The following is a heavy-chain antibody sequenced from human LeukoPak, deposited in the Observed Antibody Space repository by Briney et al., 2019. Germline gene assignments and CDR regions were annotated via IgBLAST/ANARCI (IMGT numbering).Heavy chain of an antibody. CDR1: GYTFTSYH. D-gene: IGHD4-17*01. J-gene: IGHJ3*02. CDR2: INPSGGST. CDR3: ARQLFNDYGDNDAFDI. Sequence: ASVKVSCKASGYTFTSYHMHWVRQPPGQGREGVGIINPSGGSTSYAQKFQGRVTMTRDTSTSTVYMELSSLRSEDTAVYYCARQLFNDYGDNDAFDIWGQGTMVTVSS. V-gene: IGHV1-46*01.